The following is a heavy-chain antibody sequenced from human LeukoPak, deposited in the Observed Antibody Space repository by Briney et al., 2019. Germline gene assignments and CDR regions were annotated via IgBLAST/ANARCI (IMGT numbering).Heavy chain of an antibody. J-gene: IGHJ4*02. CDR1: GFTFSDYY. D-gene: IGHD1-26*01. CDR3: ARASSGTYSETDY. Sequence: GGSLRLSCAASGFTFSDYYMSWVRQAPGNGLQWVSYISSSGSTIYYAESVKGRFTISRDNAKNSLYLQMNSLRAEDTAVYYCARASSGTYSETDYWGQGTLVTVSS. CDR2: ISSSGSTI. V-gene: IGHV3-11*04.